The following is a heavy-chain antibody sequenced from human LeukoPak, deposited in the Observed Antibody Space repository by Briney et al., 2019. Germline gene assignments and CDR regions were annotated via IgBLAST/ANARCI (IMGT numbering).Heavy chain of an antibody. CDR2: IGAYNGNT. J-gene: IGHJ5*02. Sequence: GASVKVSCKASGYTFTSYGISWVRQAPGQGLEWMGWIGAYNGNTNYAQKLQGRVTMTTDTSTSTAYMELRSLRSDDTAVYYCARDLSSGWYFFARPKGWFDPWGQGTLVTVSS. V-gene: IGHV1-18*01. D-gene: IGHD6-19*01. CDR1: GYTFTSYG. CDR3: ARDLSSGWYFFARPKGWFDP.